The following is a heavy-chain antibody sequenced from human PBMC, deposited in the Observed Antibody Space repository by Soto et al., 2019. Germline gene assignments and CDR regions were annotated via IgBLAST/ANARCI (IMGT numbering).Heavy chain of an antibody. CDR1: GYTFTSYG. V-gene: IGHV1-18*01. Sequence: ASVKVSCKASGYTFTSYGISWVRQAPGQGLEWMGWISAYNGNTNYAQKLQGRVTMTTDTSTSTAYMELSSLRSEDTAVYYCARDLMDGSGRYPPAYYFDYWGQGTLDTVSS. CDR3: ARDLMDGSGRYPPAYYFDY. D-gene: IGHD3-10*01. J-gene: IGHJ4*02. CDR2: ISAYNGNT.